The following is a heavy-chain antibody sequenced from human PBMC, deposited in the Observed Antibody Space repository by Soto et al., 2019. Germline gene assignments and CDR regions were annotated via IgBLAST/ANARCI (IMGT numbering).Heavy chain of an antibody. CDR1: GGSISSGDYY. CDR2: IYYSGST. CDR3: ARELTTVPQSEYFDL. J-gene: IGHJ2*01. Sequence: PSETLSLTCTVSGGSISSGDYYWSWIRQPPGKGLEWIGYIYYSGSTYYNPSLKSRVTISVDTSKNQFSLKLSSVTAADTAVYYCARELTTVPQSEYFDLWGRGTLVTVSS. V-gene: IGHV4-30-4*01. D-gene: IGHD4-17*01.